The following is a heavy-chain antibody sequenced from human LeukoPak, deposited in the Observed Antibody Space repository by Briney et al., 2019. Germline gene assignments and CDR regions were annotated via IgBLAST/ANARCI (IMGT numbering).Heavy chain of an antibody. J-gene: IGHJ4*02. CDR1: GFSFSGHW. D-gene: IGHD2-2*01. CDR3: AREVLDVVEPATNTVDY. V-gene: IGHV3-74*01. CDR2: ISPTGSTT. Sequence: GGSLRLSCTASGFSFSGHWMHWARHLPGKGLVWVSRISPTGSTTSYADSVKGRFVVSRDNAKNLLFLQMNSLRVEDTALYFCAREVLDVVEPATNTVDYWGQGTRVTVSS.